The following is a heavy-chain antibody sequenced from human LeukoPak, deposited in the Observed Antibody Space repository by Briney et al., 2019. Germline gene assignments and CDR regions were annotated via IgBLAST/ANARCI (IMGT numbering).Heavy chain of an antibody. CDR2: INPNSGGT. CDR1: GYTFTGYY. Sequence: GSVKVSCKASGYTFTGYYMHWVRQAPGQGLEWMGWINPNSGGTNYAQKFQGRVTMTRDTSVSTAYMELSRLRSDDTAVYYCARDYDFWSGYSPFDYWGQGTLVTVSS. CDR3: ARDYDFWSGYSPFDY. J-gene: IGHJ4*02. D-gene: IGHD3-3*01. V-gene: IGHV1-2*02.